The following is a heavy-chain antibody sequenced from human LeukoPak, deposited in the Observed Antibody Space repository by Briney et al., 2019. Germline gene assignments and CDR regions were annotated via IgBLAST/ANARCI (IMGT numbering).Heavy chain of an antibody. V-gene: IGHV4-59*08. CDR3: ARHGSSSWPDAFDI. CDR1: GGSISSYY. CDR2: IYYSGST. J-gene: IGHJ3*02. D-gene: IGHD6-13*01. Sequence: SETLSLTCTVSGGSISSYYRSWIRQPPGKGLEWIGYIYYSGSTNNNPSLKSRVTISVDTSKNQFTLKLSSVTAADTAVYYCARHGSSSWPDAFDIWGQGTMVTVSS.